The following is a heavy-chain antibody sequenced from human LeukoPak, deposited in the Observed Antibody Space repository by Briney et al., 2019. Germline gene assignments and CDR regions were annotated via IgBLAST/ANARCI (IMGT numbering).Heavy chain of an antibody. CDR3: AKCRYDILTGYLPPDY. CDR1: GFTFSSYA. CDR2: ISYDGSNK. Sequence: GGSLRLSCAASGFTFSSYAMHWVRQAPGKGLEWVAVISYDGSNKYYADSVKGRFTISRDNPKNTLYLQMNSLRAEDTAVYYCAKCRYDILTGYLPPDYWGQGTLVTVSS. J-gene: IGHJ4*02. V-gene: IGHV3-30*18. D-gene: IGHD3-9*01.